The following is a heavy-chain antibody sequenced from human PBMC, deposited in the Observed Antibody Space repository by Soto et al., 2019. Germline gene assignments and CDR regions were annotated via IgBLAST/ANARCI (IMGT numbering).Heavy chain of an antibody. CDR1: GFTLGSYS. V-gene: IGHV3-48*02. CDR3: ARDNPRSSGWDV. CDR2: ISSSSSTI. J-gene: IGHJ6*02. Sequence: EVQLVESGGGLVQPGGSLRLSCEASGFTLGSYSMNWARQATGQGLEWVSYISSSSSTIYYADSVKGRFTISRDNAKNSLYLQMNSLRDEDTAVYYCARDNPRSSGWDVWGQGTTVTVSS.